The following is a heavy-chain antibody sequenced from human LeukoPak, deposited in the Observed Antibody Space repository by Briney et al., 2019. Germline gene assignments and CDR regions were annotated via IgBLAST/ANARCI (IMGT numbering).Heavy chain of an antibody. V-gene: IGHV1-46*01. CDR1: GYTFTSYY. CDR2: INPSGGST. D-gene: IGHD6-19*01. CDR3: AREGSPSSGASDAFDI. Sequence: VASVKVSCKASGYTFTSYYIHWVRQAPGQGLEWMGIINPSGGSTSYAQKFQGRVTMTRDTSTSTVYMELSSLRSEDTAVYYCAREGSPSSGASDAFDIWGQGTMVTVSS. J-gene: IGHJ3*02.